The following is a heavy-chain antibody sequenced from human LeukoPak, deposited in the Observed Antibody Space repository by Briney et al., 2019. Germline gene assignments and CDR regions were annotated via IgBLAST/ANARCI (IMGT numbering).Heavy chain of an antibody. J-gene: IGHJ4*02. D-gene: IGHD5-24*01. CDR2: IYNRGGP. CDR1: AASTSSSNW. V-gene: IGHV4-4*02. Sequence: SQTLSLTLSVSAASTSSSNWWSGVGQPPGKGLAWMGAIYNRGGPNSNPPLRIGVTISVAKSKNRFSLNLSSVTAAATAVYYCARVLRWVQAFDYWGQGTLVTVAS. CDR3: ARVLRWVQAFDY.